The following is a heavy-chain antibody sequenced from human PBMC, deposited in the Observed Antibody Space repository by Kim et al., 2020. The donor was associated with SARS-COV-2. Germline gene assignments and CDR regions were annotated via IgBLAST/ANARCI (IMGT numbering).Heavy chain of an antibody. CDR3: SRYMVATTLDAFDI. V-gene: IGHV4-30-2*04. J-gene: IGHJ3*02. Sequence: YKTSLKSRLTISVDTSKDQFSLKLSSVTAADTAVYYCSRYMVATTLDAFDIWGHGTMVAVSS. D-gene: IGHD5-12*01.